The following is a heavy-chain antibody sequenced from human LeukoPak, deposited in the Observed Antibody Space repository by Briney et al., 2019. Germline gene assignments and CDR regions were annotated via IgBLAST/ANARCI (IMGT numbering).Heavy chain of an antibody. CDR3: ARDTVAGPFYYFDY. CDR1: GCTFTGYY. J-gene: IGHJ4*02. CDR2: INPNSGGT. Sequence: ASVKVSCKASGCTFTGYYMHWVRQAPGQGLEWMGWINPNSGGTNYAQKFQGRVTMTRDTSISTAYMELSRLRSDDTAVYYCARDTVAGPFYYFDYWGQGILVTVSS. D-gene: IGHD6-19*01. V-gene: IGHV1-2*02.